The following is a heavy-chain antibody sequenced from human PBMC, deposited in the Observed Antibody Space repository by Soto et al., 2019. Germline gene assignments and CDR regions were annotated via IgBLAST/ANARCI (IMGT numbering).Heavy chain of an antibody. D-gene: IGHD1-26*01. V-gene: IGHV1-18*04. CDR3: GKGARTFDF. CDR2: ISTYNGNT. Sequence: GASVKVSCKTSGYSFATSGICWVRQAPGQGLEWMGWISTYNGNTAYAQNFQGRVTMTKDTSASTVYMELRSLRPDDTAIYFCGKGARTFDFRCEGTPVTVSS. J-gene: IGHJ4*02. CDR1: GYSFATSG.